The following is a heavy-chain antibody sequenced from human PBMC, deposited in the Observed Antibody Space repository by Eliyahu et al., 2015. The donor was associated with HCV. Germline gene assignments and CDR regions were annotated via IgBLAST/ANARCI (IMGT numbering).Heavy chain of an antibody. V-gene: IGHV4-59*01. Sequence: QVQLQESGPGLVKPSEXLSLTCSVXGGSIXSYXWXWXRQPPGKGLXWIGYSHXSGGTNYNPSLKSRVTISVDTSKNQFSLKLTSVTAADTAVYYCATGGGGIAVTGTGGWFDPWGQGTLVTVSS. CDR1: GGSIXSYX. CDR2: SHXSGGT. CDR3: ATGGGGIAVTGTGGWFDP. J-gene: IGHJ5*02. D-gene: IGHD6-19*01.